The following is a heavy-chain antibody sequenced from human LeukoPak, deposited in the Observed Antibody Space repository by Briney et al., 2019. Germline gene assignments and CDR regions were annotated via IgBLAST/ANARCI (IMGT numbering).Heavy chain of an antibody. CDR2: ISYDGSNK. D-gene: IGHD4-17*01. Sequence: PGGSLRLSCAASGFTFSSYAMRWVRQAPGKGLEWVAVISYDGSNKYYADSVKGRFTISRDNSKNTLYLQMNSLRAEDTAVYYCARDRRPDYGDSFDYWGQGTLVTVSS. J-gene: IGHJ4*02. V-gene: IGHV3-30*04. CDR3: ARDRRPDYGDSFDY. CDR1: GFTFSSYA.